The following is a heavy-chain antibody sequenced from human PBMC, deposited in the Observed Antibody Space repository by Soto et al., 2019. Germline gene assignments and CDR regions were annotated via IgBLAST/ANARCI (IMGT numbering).Heavy chain of an antibody. CDR2: ISSNGGST. J-gene: IGHJ4*02. Sequence: GGSLRLSCAASGFTFSSYAMHWVRQAPGKGLEYVSAISSNGGSTYYANSVKGRFTISRDNSKNTLYLQMGSLRAEDMAVYYCARDSGYFDWLSLDYWGQGTLVTVSS. D-gene: IGHD3-9*01. CDR3: ARDSGYFDWLSLDY. V-gene: IGHV3-64*01. CDR1: GFTFSSYA.